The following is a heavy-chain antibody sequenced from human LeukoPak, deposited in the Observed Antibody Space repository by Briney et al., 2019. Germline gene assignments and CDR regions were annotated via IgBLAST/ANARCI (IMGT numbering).Heavy chain of an antibody. Sequence: GGSLRLSCAASGFTFSSYAMHWVRQAPGKGLEWVAVISYDGSNKYYADSVKGRFTISRDNSKNTLYLQMNSLRAEDTAVYYCAKPHYGSGSYYNADYFDYWGQGTLVTVSS. V-gene: IGHV3-30*04. J-gene: IGHJ4*02. CDR2: ISYDGSNK. CDR1: GFTFSSYA. D-gene: IGHD3-10*01. CDR3: AKPHYGSGSYYNADYFDY.